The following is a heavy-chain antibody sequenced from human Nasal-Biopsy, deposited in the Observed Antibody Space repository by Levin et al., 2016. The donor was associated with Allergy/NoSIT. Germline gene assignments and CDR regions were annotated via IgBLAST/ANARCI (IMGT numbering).Heavy chain of an antibody. V-gene: IGHV3-49*04. Sequence: SRMSFGDYAFAWVRQAPGKGLEWVGVIRGKASRGTADMAASVEGRFTVSRDDSRRIAYLQMKSLKIEDTAVYYCVRDYDFWSGFYGQGLDVWGQGTTVTVSS. CDR3: VRDYDFWSGFYGQGLDV. CDR1: RMSFGDYA. D-gene: IGHD3-3*01. CDR2: IRGKASRGTA. J-gene: IGHJ6*02.